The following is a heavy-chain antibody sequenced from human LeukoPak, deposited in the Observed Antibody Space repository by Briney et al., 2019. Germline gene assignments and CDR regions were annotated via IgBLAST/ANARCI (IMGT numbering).Heavy chain of an antibody. D-gene: IGHD3-22*01. Sequence: SETLSLTCAVYGGSFSGYYWSWIRQPPGKGLEWIGEINHSGSTNYNPSLKSRVTISVDTSKYQFSLKLSSVTAADTAVYYCASGYYYDSSFDYWGQGTLVTVSS. V-gene: IGHV4-34*01. J-gene: IGHJ4*02. CDR2: INHSGST. CDR3: ASGYYYDSSFDY. CDR1: GGSFSGYY.